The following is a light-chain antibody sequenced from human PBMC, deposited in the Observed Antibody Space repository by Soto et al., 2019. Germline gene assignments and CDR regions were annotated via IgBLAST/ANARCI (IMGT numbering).Light chain of an antibody. Sequence: QSGLTQPASASGSPGQSITISCTGTSSDVGNYKYVSWYQQHPGKAPKLMIYEVSNRPSGVSNRFSGSKSGNTASLTISGLQAEDETDYYCFSYTSSGAYGFGTGTKVTVL. CDR2: EVS. CDR1: SSDVGNYKY. CDR3: FSYTSSGAYG. V-gene: IGLV2-14*01. J-gene: IGLJ1*01.